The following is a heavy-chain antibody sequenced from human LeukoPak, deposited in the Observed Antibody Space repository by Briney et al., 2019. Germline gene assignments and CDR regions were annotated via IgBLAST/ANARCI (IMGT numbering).Heavy chain of an antibody. V-gene: IGHV3-23*01. J-gene: IGHJ4*02. Sequence: GGSLRLSCAASGFTFSSYAMSWVRQALGKGLEWVSGISGSGGATYHADSVKGRVTISRDNAKNTLHLQMNSLRAEDTAIYYCAKAQSYYYDTSGYYCYFDYWGQGTLVTVSS. CDR3: AKAQSYYYDTSGYYCYFDY. CDR1: GFTFSSYA. CDR2: ISGSGGAT. D-gene: IGHD3-22*01.